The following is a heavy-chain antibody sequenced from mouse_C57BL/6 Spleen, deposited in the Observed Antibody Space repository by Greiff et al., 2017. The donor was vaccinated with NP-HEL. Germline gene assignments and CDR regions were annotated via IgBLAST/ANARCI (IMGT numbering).Heavy chain of an antibody. CDR3: TLLRNY. CDR2: IDPETGGT. J-gene: IGHJ2*01. D-gene: IGHD1-1*01. V-gene: IGHV1-15*01. Sequence: VQRVESGAELVRPGASVTLSCKASGYTFTDYEMHWVKQTPVHGLEWIGAIDPETGGTAYNQKFKGKAILTADKSSSTAYMELRSLTSEDSAVYYCTLLRNYWGQGTTLTVSS. CDR1: GYTFTDYE.